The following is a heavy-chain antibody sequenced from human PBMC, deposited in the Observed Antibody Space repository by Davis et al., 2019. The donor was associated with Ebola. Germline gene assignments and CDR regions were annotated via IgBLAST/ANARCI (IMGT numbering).Heavy chain of an antibody. D-gene: IGHD4-17*01. CDR1: GFTFSSYW. CDR2: FYTDERT. CDR3: ARHVDGDFWYFDL. Sequence: GGSLRLSCAASGFTFSSYWMSWVRQAPGKGPEWVSVFYTDERTYYADSVKGRFTVSRDNSENMLYLQMSTLRVEDTAVYYCARHVDGDFWYFDLWGRGTRVTVSS. J-gene: IGHJ2*01. V-gene: IGHV3-66*04.